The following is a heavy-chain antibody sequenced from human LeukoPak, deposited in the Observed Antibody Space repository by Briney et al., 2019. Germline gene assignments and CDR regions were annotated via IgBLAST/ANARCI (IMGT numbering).Heavy chain of an antibody. V-gene: IGHV3-30*04. J-gene: IGHJ4*02. CDR2: ISYDGSNR. CDR1: GFTFSNYA. Sequence: GGSLRLSCAASGFTFSNYAMHWVRQAPGTGLEWVALISYDGSNRHYVDSVKGRFTISRDNSKNTLYLQMNSLRAEDTAVYYCAKDFYDSSGYYCDYWGQGTLVTVSS. D-gene: IGHD3-22*01. CDR3: AKDFYDSSGYYCDY.